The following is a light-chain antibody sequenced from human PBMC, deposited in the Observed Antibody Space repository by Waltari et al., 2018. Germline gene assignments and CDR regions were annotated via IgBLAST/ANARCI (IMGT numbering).Light chain of an antibody. J-gene: IGLJ2*01. Sequence: QSVLTQPPSVSGAPGQRVTISCTGSSPNIGAGYDVHWYQQLPGTAHKPLIYLTSKRPSGFPDRFSASKSGPSASLAIAGLQAEDEAYYYCQSYDRSLSVVFGGGTKLTVL. CDR1: SPNIGAGYD. V-gene: IGLV1-40*01. CDR3: QSYDRSLSVV. CDR2: LTS.